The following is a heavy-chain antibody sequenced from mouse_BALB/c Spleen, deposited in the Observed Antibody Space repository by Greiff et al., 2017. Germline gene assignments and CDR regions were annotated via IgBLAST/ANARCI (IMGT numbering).Heavy chain of an antibody. Sequence: QVQLQQSGAELVRPGASVTLSCKASCYTFTDYEMHWVKQTPVHGLEWIGAIDPETGGTAYNQKFKGKATLTADKSSSTAYMELRSLTSEDSAVYYCTRKYGNLLAYWGQGTLVTVSA. D-gene: IGHD2-10*02. V-gene: IGHV1-15*01. J-gene: IGHJ3*01. CDR3: TRKYGNLLAY. CDR2: IDPETGGT. CDR1: CYTFTDYE.